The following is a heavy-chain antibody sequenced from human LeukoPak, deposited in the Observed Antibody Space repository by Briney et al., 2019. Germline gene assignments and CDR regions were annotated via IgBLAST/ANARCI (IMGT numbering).Heavy chain of an antibody. CDR1: GGSFSGYY. CDR3: ARVGADYGDYTYFDY. J-gene: IGHJ4*02. V-gene: IGHV4-34*01. D-gene: IGHD4-17*01. Sequence: PSETLSLTCAVYGGSFSGYYWSWIRQPPGKGLEWIGEINHSGSTNYNPSLKSRVTISVDTSKNQFSLKLSSVTAADTAVYYCARVGADYGDYTYFDYWGQGTLVTVSS. CDR2: INHSGST.